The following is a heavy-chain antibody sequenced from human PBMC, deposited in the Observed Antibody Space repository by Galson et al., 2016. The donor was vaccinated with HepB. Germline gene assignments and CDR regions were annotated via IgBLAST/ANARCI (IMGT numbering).Heavy chain of an antibody. CDR2: INHRGIT. D-gene: IGHD2-15*01. V-gene: IGHV4-34*01. CDR3: AKGDAVVAAVDY. J-gene: IGHJ4*02. Sequence: ETLSLTCGVSGVSLNGYYWNWLRQIPGKGLEWIGKINHRGITKDNPAFEGRLTMSVDTSKNQVSLNLKSVTAADTAIYYCAKGDAVVAAVDYWGPGKLVTVSS. CDR1: GVSLNGYY.